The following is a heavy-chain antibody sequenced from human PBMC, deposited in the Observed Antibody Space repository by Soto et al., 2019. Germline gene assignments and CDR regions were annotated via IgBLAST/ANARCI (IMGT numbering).Heavy chain of an antibody. J-gene: IGHJ4*02. CDR1: GFTFSSYA. D-gene: IGHD2-15*01. CDR2: ISGSGGNR. Sequence: EVQLLESGGGLVQPGGSLRLSCGASGFTFSSYAMNWVRQAPGKGPEWVSTISGSGGNRYYADSVKGRFTISRDNSKNTLYLQMNSLGAEDTAIYYCAKDRVVAATQSFDYWDQGTLVTVSS. V-gene: IGHV3-23*01. CDR3: AKDRVVAATQSFDY.